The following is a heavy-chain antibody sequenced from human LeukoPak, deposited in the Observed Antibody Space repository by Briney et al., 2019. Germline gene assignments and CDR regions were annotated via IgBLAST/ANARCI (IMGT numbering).Heavy chain of an antibody. J-gene: IGHJ4*02. CDR1: GGTFISYA. Sequence: ASVKVSCKASGGTFISYAISWVRQAPGQGLEWMGGIIPIFGTANYAQKFQGRVTITADESTSTAYMELSSLRSEDTAVYYCARECAAGCLFDYWGQGTLVTVSS. CDR3: ARECAAGCLFDY. D-gene: IGHD6-19*01. CDR2: IIPIFGTA. V-gene: IGHV1-69*13.